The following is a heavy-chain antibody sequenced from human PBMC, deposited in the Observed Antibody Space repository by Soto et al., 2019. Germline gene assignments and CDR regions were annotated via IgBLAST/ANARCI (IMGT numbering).Heavy chain of an antibody. CDR1: GGSISSGDYY. CDR2: IYYSGST. V-gene: IGHV4-30-4*01. Sequence: SETLSLTCTVSGGSISSGDYYWSWIRQPPGKGLEWIGYIYYSGSTYYNPSLKSRVTISVDTSKNQFSLKLSSVTAADTAVYYCARVPEYSEIDYWGQGTLVTVSS. J-gene: IGHJ4*02. CDR3: ARVPEYSEIDY. D-gene: IGHD6-6*01.